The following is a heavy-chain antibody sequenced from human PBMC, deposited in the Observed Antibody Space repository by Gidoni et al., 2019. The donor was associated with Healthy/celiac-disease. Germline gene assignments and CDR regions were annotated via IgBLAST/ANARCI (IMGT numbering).Heavy chain of an antibody. Sequence: QVQLVQSGAEVKKPGASVKVSCKASGYTFTSYGISWVRQAPGQGLEWMGWISAYNGNTNYAQKLQGRVTMTTDTSTSTAYMELRSLRSDDTAAYYCARVSVFRPIRGVSGMDVWGQGTTVTVSS. V-gene: IGHV1-18*01. CDR1: GYTFTSYG. CDR2: ISAYNGNT. CDR3: ARVSVFRPIRGVSGMDV. D-gene: IGHD3-10*01. J-gene: IGHJ6*02.